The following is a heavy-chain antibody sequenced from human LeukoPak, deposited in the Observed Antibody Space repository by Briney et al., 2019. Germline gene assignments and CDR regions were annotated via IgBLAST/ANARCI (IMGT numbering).Heavy chain of an antibody. D-gene: IGHD6-19*01. CDR2: ICASGST. CDR1: GGSISSYC. Sequence: SETLSLTCTVSGGSISSYCWSWIRQPAGKGLEWIGRICASGSTNYHPSLKSRVTMSVNTSKNQFSLKLSSVTAADTAVYYCARVRIAVAGTYFYYMDVWGKGTTVTVSS. CDR3: ARVRIAVAGTYFYYMDV. J-gene: IGHJ6*03. V-gene: IGHV4-4*07.